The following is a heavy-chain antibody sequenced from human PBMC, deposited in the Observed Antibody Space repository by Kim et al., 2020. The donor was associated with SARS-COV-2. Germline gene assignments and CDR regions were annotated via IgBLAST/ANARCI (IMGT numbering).Heavy chain of an antibody. CDR3: AKGGIQLWYKLTFFDY. D-gene: IGHD5-18*01. J-gene: IGHJ4*02. V-gene: IGHV3-23*01. CDR1: GFTFSSYA. CDR2: ISGSGGST. Sequence: GGSLRLSCAASGFTFSSYAMSWVRQAPGKGLEWVSAISGSGGSTYYADSVKGRFTISRDNSKNTLYLQMNSLRAEDTAVYYCAKGGIQLWYKLTFFDYWGQGTLVTVSS.